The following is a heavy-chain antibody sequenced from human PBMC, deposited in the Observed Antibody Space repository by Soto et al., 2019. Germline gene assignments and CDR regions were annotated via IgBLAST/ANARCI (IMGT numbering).Heavy chain of an antibody. CDR1: GFTFSSYA. D-gene: IGHD3-16*01. Sequence: PGGSLRLSCAASGFTFSSYAMSWVRQAPGKGLEWVSAIGGNGGSTYYADSVKGRFTISRDNSKNTLYLQMNSLRAEDTAVYYCAKFGGPYYYGMDVWGQGTTVTVSS. CDR3: AKFGGPYYYGMDV. V-gene: IGHV3-23*01. J-gene: IGHJ6*02. CDR2: IGGNGGST.